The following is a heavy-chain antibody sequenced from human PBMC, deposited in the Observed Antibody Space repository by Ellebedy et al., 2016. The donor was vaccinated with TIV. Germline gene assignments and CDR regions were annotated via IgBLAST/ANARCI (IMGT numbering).Heavy chain of an antibody. CDR1: GYIFKNYG. V-gene: IGHV1-18*04. CDR2: ISAYNGNT. CDR3: ARDDERKVRARDYFDF. D-gene: IGHD1-26*01. J-gene: IGHJ4*02. Sequence: AASVKVSCKASGYIFKNYGISWVRQAPGQGLEWMGWISAYNGNTHYAQQLQGRVTMTTDTSTTTAYMELRSLRSDDTAVYVCARDDERKVRARDYFDFWGQGTLVTVSS.